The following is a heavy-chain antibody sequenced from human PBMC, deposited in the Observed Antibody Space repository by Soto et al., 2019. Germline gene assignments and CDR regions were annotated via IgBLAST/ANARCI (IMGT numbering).Heavy chain of an antibody. V-gene: IGHV3-9*01. J-gene: IGHJ3*02. CDR3: AKAYDFWSGARCHDAFDI. CDR1: GFTFDDYA. Sequence: LRLSCAASGFTFDDYAMHWVRQAPGKGLEWVSGISWNSGSIGYADSVKGRFTISRDNAKNSLYLQMNSLRAEDTALYYCAKAYDFWSGARCHDAFDIWGQGTMVTASS. D-gene: IGHD3-3*01. CDR2: ISWNSGSI.